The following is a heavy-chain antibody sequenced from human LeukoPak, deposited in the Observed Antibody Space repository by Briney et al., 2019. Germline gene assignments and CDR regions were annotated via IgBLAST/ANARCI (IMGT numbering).Heavy chain of an antibody. Sequence: GGSLRLSCAASGFAFRNYYMDWIRQAPGKGLEWVAYISNSGTIIYYAESVKGRFTISRDNAKNSLYLQMNSLRAEDTALYYCARDHRYAFDNWGHGTLVTVSS. V-gene: IGHV3-11*01. CDR2: ISNSGTII. CDR1: GFAFRNYY. J-gene: IGHJ4*01. D-gene: IGHD5-12*01. CDR3: ARDHRYAFDN.